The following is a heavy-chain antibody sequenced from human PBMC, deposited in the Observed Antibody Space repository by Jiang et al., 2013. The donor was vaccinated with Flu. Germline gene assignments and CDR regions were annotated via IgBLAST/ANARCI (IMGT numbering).Heavy chain of an antibody. D-gene: IGHD4-11*01. Sequence: VQLLESGGGVVQPGRSLRLSCAASGFTFSSYGMHWVRQAPGTGLEWVAVIWYDGSNTYYADSVKGRFTISRDNSKNTLYLQMNSLRAEDTAVYYCARNALSNYDYYYGMDVWAKGPQSPSP. CDR2: IWYDGSNT. V-gene: IGHV3-33*08. CDR1: GFTFSSYG. CDR3: ARNALSNYDYYYGMDV. J-gene: IGHJ6*02.